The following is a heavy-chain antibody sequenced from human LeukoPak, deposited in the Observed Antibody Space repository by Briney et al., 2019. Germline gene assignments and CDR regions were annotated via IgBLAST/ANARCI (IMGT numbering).Heavy chain of an antibody. Sequence: SETLSLTCAVSGGSISSGGYSWGWIRQPPGKGLEWIGYIYHSGSTYYNPSLKSRVTISVDRSKNQFSLKLSSVTAADTAVYYCARGSGTRRWRFDPWGQGTLVTVSS. CDR2: IYHSGST. D-gene: IGHD1-26*01. J-gene: IGHJ5*02. CDR1: GGSISSGGYS. V-gene: IGHV4-30-2*01. CDR3: ARGSGTRRWRFDP.